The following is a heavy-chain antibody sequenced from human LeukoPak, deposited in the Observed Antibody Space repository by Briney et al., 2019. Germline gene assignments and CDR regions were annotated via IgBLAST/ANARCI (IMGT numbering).Heavy chain of an antibody. D-gene: IGHD1-26*01. CDR1: GYTFTSYG. Sequence: ASVKVSCKASGYTFTSYGISWVRQAPGQGLEWMGWISGNNDNPNYGQKFQGRLTVTTDSSTNKAYMELRNLRSDDTAVYYCARDGTRTDDYWGQGTLVTVSS. J-gene: IGHJ4*02. V-gene: IGHV1-18*01. CDR3: ARDGTRTDDY. CDR2: ISGNNDNP.